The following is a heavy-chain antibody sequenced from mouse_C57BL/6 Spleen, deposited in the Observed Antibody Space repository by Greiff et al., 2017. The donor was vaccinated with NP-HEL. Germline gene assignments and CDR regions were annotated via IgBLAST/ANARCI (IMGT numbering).Heavy chain of an antibody. CDR1: GYTFTDYE. D-gene: IGHD2-2*01. CDR3: TIGYDVDY. V-gene: IGHV1-15*01. J-gene: IGHJ2*01. Sequence: VKLMESGAELVRPGASVTLSCKASGYTFTDYEMHWVKQTPVHGLEWIGAIDPETGGTAYNQKFKGKAILTADKSSSTAYMELRSLTSEDSAVYYCTIGYDVDYWGQGTTLTVSS. CDR2: IDPETGGT.